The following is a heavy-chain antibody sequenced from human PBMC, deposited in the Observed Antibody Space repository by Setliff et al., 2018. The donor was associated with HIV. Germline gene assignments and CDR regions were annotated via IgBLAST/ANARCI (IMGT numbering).Heavy chain of an antibody. J-gene: IGHJ4*02. CDR1: GGSIGSGGYS. CDR2: IYHVGGT. D-gene: IGHD4-17*01. V-gene: IGHV4-30-2*05. Sequence: SETLSLTCAVSGGSIGSGGYSWSWIRQPPGRGLEWVGYIYHVGGTYYNPSLRSRLSMSVDTSKNQFSLELSSVTAADTAVYFCARDFLRSGYFDSWGQGKLVTVSS. CDR3: ARDFLRSGYFDS.